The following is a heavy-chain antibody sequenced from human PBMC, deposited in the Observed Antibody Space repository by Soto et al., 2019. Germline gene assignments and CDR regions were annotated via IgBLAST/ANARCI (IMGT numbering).Heavy chain of an antibody. CDR3: ARDYGGNSAKDYLDY. Sequence: GGSLRLSCAASGFPFGIYWMSLVRQSPGKGLEWVANIKQDGSEKYYVDSVKGRFTISRDNAKNSLYLQMNSLRAEDTAVYYCARDYGGNSAKDYLDYWDQGTVFTVSS. D-gene: IGHD2-21*02. CDR2: IKQDGSEK. J-gene: IGHJ4*02. CDR1: GFPFGIYW. V-gene: IGHV3-7*01.